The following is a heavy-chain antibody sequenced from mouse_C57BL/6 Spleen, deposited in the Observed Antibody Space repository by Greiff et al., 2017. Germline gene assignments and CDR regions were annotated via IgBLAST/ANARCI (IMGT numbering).Heavy chain of an antibody. V-gene: IGHV14-4*01. Sequence: EVQLQESGAELVRPGASVKLSCTASGFNIQDDYMHWVKQRPEQGLEWIGWLDPENGDTEYASKFQGKATITADTSSNTAYLQLSSLTSADTAVYYCTTYYYGSSHTGDYWGQGTTLTVSS. CDR1: GFNIQDDY. CDR2: LDPENGDT. CDR3: TTYYYGSSHTGDY. D-gene: IGHD1-1*01. J-gene: IGHJ2*01.